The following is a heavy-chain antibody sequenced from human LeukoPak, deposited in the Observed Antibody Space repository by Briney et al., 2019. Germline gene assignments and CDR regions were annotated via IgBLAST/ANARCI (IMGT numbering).Heavy chain of an antibody. CDR1: GASISTYY. V-gene: IGHV4-4*07. CDR2: MYTSGST. CDR3: ARDNGGDYWYSDI. J-gene: IGHJ2*01. Sequence: SETLSLTCTVSGASISTYYWSWIRQPAGKGLEWIGRMYTSGSTNYNPSLKSRVSMSVDTSKNQLSLKLSSVTAADTAVYFCARDNGGDYWYSDIWGRGTLVTVSS. D-gene: IGHD2-21*01.